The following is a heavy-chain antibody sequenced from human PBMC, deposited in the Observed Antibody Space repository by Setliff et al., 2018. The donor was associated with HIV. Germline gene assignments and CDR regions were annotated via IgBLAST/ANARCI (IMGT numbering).Heavy chain of an antibody. CDR2: IYYSGST. D-gene: IGHD6-6*01. J-gene: IGHJ4*02. Sequence: SETLSLTCTVSGGSISTSSYYWGWIRQPPGKGLEWIGSIYYSGSTYYNPSLKSRVTMSVDTSKYQFSLRLSSVTATDTAVYYCARHRASSSGFPLDFWGQGILVTVSS. CDR3: ARHRASSSGFPLDF. CDR1: GGSISTSSYY. V-gene: IGHV4-39*01.